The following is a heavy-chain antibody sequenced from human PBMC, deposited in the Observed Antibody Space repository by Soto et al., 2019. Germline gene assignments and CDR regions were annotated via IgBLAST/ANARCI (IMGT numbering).Heavy chain of an antibody. Sequence: QVQLVQSGAEVKKPGSSVKVSCKASGGTFSSYTISWVRQAPGQGLEWMGRIIPILGIANYAQKFQGRVTITADKSTSTAYMELSSLRSEGTAVYYCAGYYYCGMDVWGQGTTVTVSS. J-gene: IGHJ6*02. CDR3: AGYYYCGMDV. V-gene: IGHV1-69*02. CDR2: IIPILGIA. CDR1: GGTFSSYT.